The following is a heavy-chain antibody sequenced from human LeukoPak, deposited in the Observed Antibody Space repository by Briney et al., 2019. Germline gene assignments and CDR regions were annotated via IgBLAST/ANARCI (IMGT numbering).Heavy chain of an antibody. V-gene: IGHV3-66*01. CDR3: ASVYDGGVP. D-gene: IGHD2-8*02. CDR1: GFTVSTNY. J-gene: IGHJ5*02. Sequence: GGSLRLSCAASGFTVSTNYMSWVRQAPGKGLEWVSVIYSGGTYYADSVKGRFTISRDNSKNTLYLQMNSLRAEDTAVYYCASVYDGGVPWGQRTLVTVSS. CDR2: IYSGGT.